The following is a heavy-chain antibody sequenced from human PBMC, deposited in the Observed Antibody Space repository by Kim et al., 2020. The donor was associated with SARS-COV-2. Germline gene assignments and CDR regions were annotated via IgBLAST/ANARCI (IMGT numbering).Heavy chain of an antibody. CDR1: SYSIRSGYS. V-gene: IGHV4-38-2*02. J-gene: IGHJ4*01. D-gene: IGHD6-13*01. CDR3: ARGPAEQQLLSRFDY. CDR2: IHHSGST. Sequence: SETLSLICIVSSYSIRSGYSWGWIRQPPGKGLEWIGYIHHSGSTYYNPFLESRVTISVDTSKNHFSLKLTSVTTADSAIYFCARGPAEQQLLSRFDYWG.